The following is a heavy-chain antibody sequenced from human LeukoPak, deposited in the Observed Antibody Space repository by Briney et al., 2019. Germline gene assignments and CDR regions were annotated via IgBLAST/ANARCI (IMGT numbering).Heavy chain of an antibody. J-gene: IGHJ4*02. D-gene: IGHD6-19*01. CDR3: ARANGVAVAGIQDY. Sequence: ASVKVSCKASGYTFTSYGISWVQQAPGQGLEWMGWISAYNGNTNYAQKLQGRVTMTTDTSTSTAYMELRSLRSDDTAVYYCARANGVAVAGIQDYWGQGTLVTVSS. CDR2: ISAYNGNT. V-gene: IGHV1-18*01. CDR1: GYTFTSYG.